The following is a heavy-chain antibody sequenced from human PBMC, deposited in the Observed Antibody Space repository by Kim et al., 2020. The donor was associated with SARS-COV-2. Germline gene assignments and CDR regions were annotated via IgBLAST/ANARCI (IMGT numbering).Heavy chain of an antibody. CDR3: ARHSGELLAVGFIDY. V-gene: IGHV4-39*01. Sequence: PSLKSRVTISVDTSKNQFYLKPSSVTAADTAVYYCARHSGELLAVGFIDYWGQGTLVTVSS. D-gene: IGHD1-26*01. J-gene: IGHJ4*02.